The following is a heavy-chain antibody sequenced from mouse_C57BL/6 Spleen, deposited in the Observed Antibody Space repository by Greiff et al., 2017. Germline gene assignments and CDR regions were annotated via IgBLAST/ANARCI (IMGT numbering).Heavy chain of an antibody. V-gene: IGHV1-55*01. J-gene: IGHJ4*01. CDR2: IYPGSGST. CDR1: GYTFTSYW. Sequence: QLQQPGAELVKPGASVKMSCKASGYTFTSYWITWVKQRPGQGLEWIGDIYPGSGSTNYNEKFKSKATLTVDTSSSTAYMQLSSLTSEDSAVYYCARYDYGSSYAMDYWGQGTSVTVSS. CDR3: ARYDYGSSYAMDY. D-gene: IGHD1-1*01.